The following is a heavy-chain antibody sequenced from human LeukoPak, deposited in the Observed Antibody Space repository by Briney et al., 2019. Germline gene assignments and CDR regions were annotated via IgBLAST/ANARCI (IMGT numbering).Heavy chain of an antibody. CDR3: TSNGYYSLDY. V-gene: IGHV4-4*02. J-gene: IGHJ4*02. CDR2: IYHSGST. Sequence: SETLSLTCVVSGGSISSNNWWSWVRQFPGKGLEWIGEIYHSGSTNYNPSLKSRVTISVVKSKNQFSLRLSSVAAADTAVYYCTSNGYYSLDYWGQGTLVTVSS. D-gene: IGHD4-17*01. CDR1: GGSISSNNW.